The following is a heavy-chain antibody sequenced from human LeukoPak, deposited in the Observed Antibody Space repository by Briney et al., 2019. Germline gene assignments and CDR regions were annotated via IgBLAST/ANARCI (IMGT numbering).Heavy chain of an antibody. Sequence: PSETLSLTCTVSGGSISSSSYYWNWIRQPPGKGLEWIGEINHSGTTYYNPSLKSRVALSVDTSKNQFSLNVTSVTAADTALYYCARGFRRFDYWDQGALVTVSS. V-gene: IGHV4-39*07. J-gene: IGHJ4*02. CDR3: ARGFRRFDY. CDR2: INHSGTT. CDR1: GGSISSSSYY. D-gene: IGHD2/OR15-2a*01.